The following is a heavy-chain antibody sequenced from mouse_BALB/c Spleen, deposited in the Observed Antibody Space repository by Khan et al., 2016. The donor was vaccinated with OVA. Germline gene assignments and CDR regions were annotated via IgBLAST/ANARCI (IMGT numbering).Heavy chain of an antibody. D-gene: IGHD2-12*01. CDR1: GYSFTSYL. Sequence: EVQLQQSGTVLARPGASVKMSCKASGYSFTSYLIHWVKQRPGQGLEWIGDIFPGHSDTTYNQKFKGKAKLTAGTSANTAYMELSSLTNEDSAVYYCTRGGYSSFAYWGQGTLVTVSA. J-gene: IGHJ3*01. CDR3: TRGGYSSFAY. CDR2: IFPGHSDT. V-gene: IGHV1-5*01.